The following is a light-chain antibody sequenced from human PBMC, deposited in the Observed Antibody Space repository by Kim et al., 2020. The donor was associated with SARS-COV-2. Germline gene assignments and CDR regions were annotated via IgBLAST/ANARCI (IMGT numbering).Light chain of an antibody. CDR1: RDITMF. CDR2: ATS. Sequence: ASVGDRVTITCRASRDITMFLNWYRQKPGRAPDLLIYATSSLQNGVTTRFSGSGSGTHFTLTINNLQPEHFATYYCLQTYSAPLTFGGGTKVDIK. J-gene: IGKJ4*01. V-gene: IGKV1-39*01. CDR3: LQTYSAPLT.